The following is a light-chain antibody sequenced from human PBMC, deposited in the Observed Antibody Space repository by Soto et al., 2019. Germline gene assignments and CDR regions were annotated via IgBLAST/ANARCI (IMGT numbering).Light chain of an antibody. J-gene: IGLJ3*02. V-gene: IGLV4-69*01. CDR2: LNSDGSH. CDR3: QTWGTGIPGV. Sequence: QPVLTQSPSASASLGASVKFTCTLSSGHSSYAIAWHQQQPEKGPRYLMKLNSDGSHSKGDGIPDRFSGSSSGAERYLTISSLQSEDEADYYCQTWGTGIPGVFGGGTKLTVL. CDR1: SGHSSYA.